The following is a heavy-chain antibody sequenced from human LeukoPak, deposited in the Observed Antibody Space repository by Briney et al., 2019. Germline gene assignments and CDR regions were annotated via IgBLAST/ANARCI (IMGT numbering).Heavy chain of an antibody. V-gene: IGHV3-7*01. CDR3: ATYINWVAGDV. D-gene: IGHD1-1*01. CDR2: IKEDGSEE. J-gene: IGHJ6*02. CDR1: EFTFSDSW. Sequence: PGGSLRLSCAASEFTFSDSWMGWVRQASGKGLEWVAAIKEDGSEEYYMDSVKGRFTISRDNAKNSLYLQMNSLRDEDTAVYHCATYINWVAGDVWGQGTAVSVSS.